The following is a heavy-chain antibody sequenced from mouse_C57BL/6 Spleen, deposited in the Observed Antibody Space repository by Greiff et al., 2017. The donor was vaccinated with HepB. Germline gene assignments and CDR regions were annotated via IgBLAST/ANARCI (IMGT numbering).Heavy chain of an antibody. D-gene: IGHD2-4*01. V-gene: IGHV5-17*01. CDR3: ARNDYDRGNYAMDY. CDR1: GFTFSDYG. J-gene: IGHJ4*01. Sequence: EVQGVESGGGLVKPGGSLKLSCAASGFTFSDYGMHWVRQAPEKGLEWVAYISSGSSTIYYADTVKGRFTISRDNAKNTLFLQMTSLRSEDTAMYYCARNDYDRGNYAMDYWGQGTSVTVSS. CDR2: ISSGSSTI.